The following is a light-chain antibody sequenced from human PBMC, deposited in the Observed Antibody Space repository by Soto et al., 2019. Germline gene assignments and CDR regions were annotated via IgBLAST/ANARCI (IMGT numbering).Light chain of an antibody. V-gene: IGKV3-15*01. CDR3: QQYQSWPLT. Sequence: DIVMTQSPSTLSVSPGERATLXXRASQGVSTNLAWYQQKLGQDPRXVIHGASARATGSPARFSGSGSETEFTLTISSLQSEDFAVYYCQQYQSWPLTFGGGTKVDIK. CDR2: GAS. CDR1: QGVSTN. J-gene: IGKJ4*01.